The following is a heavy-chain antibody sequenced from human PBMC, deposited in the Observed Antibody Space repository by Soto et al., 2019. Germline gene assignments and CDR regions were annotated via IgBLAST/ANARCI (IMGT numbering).Heavy chain of an antibody. CDR1: GYTFTSYG. V-gene: IGHV1-18*01. CDR2: ISAYNGNT. J-gene: IGHJ4*02. Sequence: QVPLVQSGAEAKKPGASVKVSCKASGYTFTSYGISWVRQAPGQGLEWMGWISAYNGNTNYARKLQGRVSMTTDTSKHKAYMELRSLRSDDTAVYYCARAPERQWLVHYFDYWGKGTLVTVSS. CDR3: ARAPERQWLVHYFDY. D-gene: IGHD6-19*01.